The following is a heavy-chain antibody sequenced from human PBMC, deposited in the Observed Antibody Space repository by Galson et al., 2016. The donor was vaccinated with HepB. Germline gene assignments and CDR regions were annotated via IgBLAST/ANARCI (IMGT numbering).Heavy chain of an antibody. Sequence: ETLSLTCSVSGGSINSRNHYWDWIRQPPGKGLEWIGSTYHSGSTYYNPSLKSRVTISVDTSKNQFSLKTHSVTTADTAVYFCARRSDLVVAFDIWGQGTM. V-gene: IGHV4-39*01. J-gene: IGHJ3*02. CDR3: ARRSDLVVAFDI. D-gene: IGHD6-6*01. CDR2: TYHSGST. CDR1: GGSINSRNHY.